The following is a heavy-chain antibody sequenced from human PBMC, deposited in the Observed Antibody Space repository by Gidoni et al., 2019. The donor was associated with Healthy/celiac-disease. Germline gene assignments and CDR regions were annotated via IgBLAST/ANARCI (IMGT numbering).Heavy chain of an antibody. J-gene: IGHJ6*03. V-gene: IGHV5-51*03. CDR2: IYPGDSDT. Sequence: EVQLAQSGAEAKKPGESLKISCKGSGYSFTSSWIGGVRQMPGKGLEWMGIIYPGDSDTRYSPSFQGQVTISADKSISTAYLQWSSLKASDTDMYYCARAAVCSSTSCYAGYYYYMDVWGKGTTVTVSS. CDR1: GYSFTSSW. CDR3: ARAAVCSSTSCYAGYYYYMDV. D-gene: IGHD2-2*01.